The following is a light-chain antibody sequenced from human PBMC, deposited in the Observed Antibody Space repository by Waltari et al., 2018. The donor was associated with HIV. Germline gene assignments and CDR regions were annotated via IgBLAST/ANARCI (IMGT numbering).Light chain of an antibody. CDR1: TANIGSHT. J-gene: IGLJ3*02. CDR3: ASGDGSLNGWV. CDR2: SDN. Sequence: QSVVTQPPSASATPGQRVTISCSGDTANIGSHTVDWYQHLPGPAPKLLIYSDNQRPSGVPDRFSASKSGTSASLAISDLQSADEAIYYCASGDGSLNGWVFGGGTFLTVL. V-gene: IGLV1-44*01.